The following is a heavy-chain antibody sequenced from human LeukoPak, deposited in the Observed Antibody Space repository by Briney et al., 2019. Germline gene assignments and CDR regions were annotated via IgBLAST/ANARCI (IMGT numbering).Heavy chain of an antibody. J-gene: IGHJ4*02. CDR3: ARAESSITIFGVADFDY. CDR2: INPSGGST. V-gene: IGHV1-46*03. D-gene: IGHD3-3*01. CDR1: GYTFTSYY. Sequence: ASVKVSRKASGYTFTSYYMHWVRQAPGQGLEWMGIINPSGGSTSYAQKFQGRVTMTRDTSTSTVYMELSSLRSEDTAVYYCARAESSITIFGVADFDYWGQGTLVTVSS.